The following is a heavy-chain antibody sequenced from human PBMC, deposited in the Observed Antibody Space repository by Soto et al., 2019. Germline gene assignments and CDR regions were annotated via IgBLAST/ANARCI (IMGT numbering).Heavy chain of an antibody. CDR3: ARRWGEGRVDY. CDR1: GASISSSNW. D-gene: IGHD3-10*01. Sequence: QVQLQESGPGLVKPSGTLSLTCAVSGASISSSNWWSWVRQPPGKGLEWIGEIYHSGSTNYNPSLKSGLTISVDKSRNQFSLKLSSVTAADTAVYYCARRWGEGRVDYWGQGPWSPSPQ. J-gene: IGHJ4*02. CDR2: IYHSGST. V-gene: IGHV4-4*02.